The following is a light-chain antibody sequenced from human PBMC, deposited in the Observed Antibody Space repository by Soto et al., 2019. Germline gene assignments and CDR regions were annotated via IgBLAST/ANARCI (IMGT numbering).Light chain of an antibody. V-gene: IGKV3-20*01. J-gene: IGKJ4*01. CDR2: GAS. Sequence: EIVLTQSPGTLSLSPGDRATLSCRASESVSSTYLAWYQQKPGQAPRLLSYGASSRASGIPDRFSGSGSGTDFTLTISRLEPEDFAVYYCQQYGSSPPDTFGGGTKVEIK. CDR3: QQYGSSPPDT. CDR1: ESVSSTY.